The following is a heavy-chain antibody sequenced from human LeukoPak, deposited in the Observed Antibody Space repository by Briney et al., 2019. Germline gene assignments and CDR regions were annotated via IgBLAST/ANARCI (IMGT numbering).Heavy chain of an antibody. CDR3: TRDSMGLQWEGY. D-gene: IGHD1-26*01. J-gene: IGHJ4*02. V-gene: IGHV3-30-3*01. Sequence: GRSLRLSCAASGFTFSSYAMHWVRQAPGKGLEWVAVISYDGSNKYYADSVKGRFTISRDNSKNTLYLLMNSLRAEDTAVYYCTRDSMGLQWEGYWGQGTLVTVSS. CDR1: GFTFSSYA. CDR2: ISYDGSNK.